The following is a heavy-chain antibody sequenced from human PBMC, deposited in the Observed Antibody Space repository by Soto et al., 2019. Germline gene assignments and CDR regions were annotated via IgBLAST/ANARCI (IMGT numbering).Heavy chain of an antibody. CDR1: GFTFSSYG. CDR2: IWYDGSNK. Sequence: ESVGGVVQPGRSLRLSCAASGFTFSSYGMHWVRQAPGKGLEWVAVIWYDGSNKYYADSVKGRFTISRDNSKNTLYLQMNSLRAEDTAVYYCARGPYGDYVGDYYYMDVWGKGTTVTVSS. J-gene: IGHJ6*03. CDR3: ARGPYGDYVGDYYYMDV. D-gene: IGHD4-17*01. V-gene: IGHV3-33*01.